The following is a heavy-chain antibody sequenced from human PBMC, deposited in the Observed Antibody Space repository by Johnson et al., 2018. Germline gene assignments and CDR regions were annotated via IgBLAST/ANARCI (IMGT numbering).Heavy chain of an antibody. CDR3: TTLETYYYDRSGSCDAFDI. D-gene: IGHD3-22*01. Sequence: VQLVQSGGGLVKPGGSVRLSCAASGFTFSNAWMNWVRQAPGKGMEWVGRIKSKTDGGTTDYAAPVKGRFTISRVESKTTRYLQRNSRKTEDTAEYYCTTLETYYYDRSGSCDAFDIWGQATMVTVSS. CDR2: IKSKTDGGTT. V-gene: IGHV3-15*07. CDR1: GFTFSNAW. J-gene: IGHJ3*02.